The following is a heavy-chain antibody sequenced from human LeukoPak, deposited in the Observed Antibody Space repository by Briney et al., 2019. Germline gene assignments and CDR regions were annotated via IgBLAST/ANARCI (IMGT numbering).Heavy chain of an antibody. J-gene: IGHJ4*02. CDR3: ARGDGYNYFDY. Sequence: PSETLSLTCAVSGYSISRGYYWVWIRQPPGKGLEWIGSIYHSGSTYYNPSLKSRVTISVDTSKNQFSLKLSSVTAADTAVYYCARGDGYNYFDYWGQGTLVTVSS. CDR2: IYHSGST. CDR1: GYSISRGYY. V-gene: IGHV4-38-2*01. D-gene: IGHD5-24*01.